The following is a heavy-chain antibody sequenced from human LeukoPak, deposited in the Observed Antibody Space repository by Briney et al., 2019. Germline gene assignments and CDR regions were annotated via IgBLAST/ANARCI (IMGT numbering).Heavy chain of an antibody. D-gene: IGHD3-22*01. CDR2: INPNSGGT. J-gene: IGHJ5*02. V-gene: IGHV1-2*06. Sequence: ASVKVSCKASGYTFTCYYMHWVRQAPGQGLEWMGRINPNSGGTNYAQKFQGRVTMTRDTSISTAYMELSRLRSDDTAVYYCARESAPVYYDSRLNWFDPWGQGTLVTVSS. CDR3: ARESAPVYYDSRLNWFDP. CDR1: GYTFTCYY.